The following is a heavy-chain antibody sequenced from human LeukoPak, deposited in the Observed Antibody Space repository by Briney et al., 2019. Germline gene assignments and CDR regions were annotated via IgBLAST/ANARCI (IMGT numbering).Heavy chain of an antibody. CDR3: ARDLSYYDSSGYYYTRVAFDI. CDR2: INPNSGGT. CDR1: GYTFTSYY. J-gene: IGHJ3*02. D-gene: IGHD3-22*01. V-gene: IGHV1-2*02. Sequence: ASVKVSCKASGYTFTSYYMHWVRQAPGQGLEWMGWINPNSGGTNYAQKFQGRVTMTRDTSISTAYMELSRLRSDDTAVYYCARDLSYYDSSGYYYTRVAFDIWGQGTMVTVSS.